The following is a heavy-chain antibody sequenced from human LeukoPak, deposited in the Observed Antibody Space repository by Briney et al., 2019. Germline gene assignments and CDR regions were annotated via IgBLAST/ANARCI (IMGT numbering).Heavy chain of an antibody. Sequence: ASVKVSCKASGYTFTGYYMHWVRQAPGQGLEWMGWINPNSGGTNYAQKFQGRVTMTRDTSISTAYMELSRLRSDDTAVYYCARDTGYSSSPPGSPNYYYYYYMDVWGKGTTVTVSS. D-gene: IGHD6-13*01. J-gene: IGHJ6*03. V-gene: IGHV1-2*02. CDR2: INPNSGGT. CDR3: ARDTGYSSSPPGSPNYYYYYYMDV. CDR1: GYTFTGYY.